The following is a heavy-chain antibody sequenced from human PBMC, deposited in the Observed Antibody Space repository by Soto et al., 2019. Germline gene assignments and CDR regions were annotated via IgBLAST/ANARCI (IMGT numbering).Heavy chain of an antibody. CDR2: INSDGSST. J-gene: IGHJ6*02. V-gene: IGHV3-74*01. Sequence: EVQLVESGGGLVQPGGSLRLSCAASGFTFSRYWMHWVRQAPGKGLVWVSRINSDGSSTSYADSVKGRFTISRDNANNTLYLQMTSLRAEDTAVYYCGRGAYFDLWSMDVWGQGTTVTVSS. D-gene: IGHD3-3*01. CDR3: GRGAYFDLWSMDV. CDR1: GFTFSRYW.